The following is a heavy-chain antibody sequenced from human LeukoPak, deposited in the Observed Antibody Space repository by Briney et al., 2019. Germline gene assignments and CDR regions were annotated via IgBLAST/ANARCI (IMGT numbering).Heavy chain of an antibody. J-gene: IGHJ4*02. CDR2: IKQDGSER. Sequence: GGSLRLSCEDSGFSLSRYYMSWVRQVPGKGLEWVAYIKQDGSERFYEDSVKGRFTISRDNAKNSLYLQMDSLRVEDTAMYYCARGSGWLIDDWGQGTLVTVSS. CDR1: GFSLSRYY. V-gene: IGHV3-7*04. D-gene: IGHD6-13*01. CDR3: ARGSGWLIDD.